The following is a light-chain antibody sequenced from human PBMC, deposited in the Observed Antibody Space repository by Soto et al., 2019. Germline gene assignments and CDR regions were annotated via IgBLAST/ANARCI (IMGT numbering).Light chain of an antibody. Sequence: LTHSPDTLGLSPGETATLSCRPSQRLRATYVAWYKQRPGQTPRLLIYGASFRATGIPARFSGRGSGTDFTLSISRLEPGDFAVYYCQQYVTSPRTFGQGTKVDIK. CDR2: GAS. CDR1: QRLRATY. J-gene: IGKJ1*01. V-gene: IGKV3-20*01. CDR3: QQYVTSPRT.